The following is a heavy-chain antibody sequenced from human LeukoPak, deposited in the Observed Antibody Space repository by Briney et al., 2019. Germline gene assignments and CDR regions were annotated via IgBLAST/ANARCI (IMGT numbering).Heavy chain of an antibody. CDR2: ISAYNGNT. J-gene: IGHJ3*02. CDR1: GYTFTSYG. V-gene: IGHV1-18*01. Sequence: ASVKVSCKASGYTFTSYGISWVRQAPGQGLEWMGWISAYNGNTNYAQKLQGRVTITTDTSTSTAYMELRSLRSDDTAVYYCAREEENTDAFDIWGQGTMVTVSS. CDR3: AREEENTDAFDI.